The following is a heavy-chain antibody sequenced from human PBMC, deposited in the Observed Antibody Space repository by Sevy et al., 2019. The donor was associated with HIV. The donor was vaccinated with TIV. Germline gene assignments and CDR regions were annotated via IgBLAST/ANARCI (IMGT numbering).Heavy chain of an antibody. CDR3: ARPNYYDTPKGTYYFDY. V-gene: IGHV4-39*01. Sequence: GSLRLSCTVSGGSISSSSYYWGWIRQPPGKGLEWIGSIYYSGSTYYNPSLKSRVTISVDTSKNKFSLKLSSVTAADTAVYYCARPNYYDTPKGTYYFDYWGQGTLVTVSS. CDR1: GGSISSSSYY. J-gene: IGHJ4*02. D-gene: IGHD3-22*01. CDR2: IYYSGST.